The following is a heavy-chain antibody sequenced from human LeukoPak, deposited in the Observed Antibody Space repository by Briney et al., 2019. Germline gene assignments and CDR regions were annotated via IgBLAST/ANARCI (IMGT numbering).Heavy chain of an antibody. CDR2: VKKDASEK. Sequence: PGGSLRLSCAASGFTFSNNWMTWVRQAPGKGLEWVASVKKDASEKYYVDSVKGRFTISRDNAKNSLYLQMSSLRVEDTAVYYCAREILLWFGELRVNWFDPWGQGTLVTVSS. J-gene: IGHJ5*02. CDR3: AREILLWFGELRVNWFDP. V-gene: IGHV3-7*01. D-gene: IGHD3-10*01. CDR1: GFTFSNNW.